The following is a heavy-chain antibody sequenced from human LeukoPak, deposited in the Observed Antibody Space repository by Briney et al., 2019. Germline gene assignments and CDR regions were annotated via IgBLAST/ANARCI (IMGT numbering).Heavy chain of an antibody. Sequence: ASVKVSCMPSGYTFSSYGITWVRPAPGQGLEWRGWICAYNGNTNYAQKIQDRVTMTTDTYTSTAYMELRRLRAGDTAVYYCAREEYVWGSYRDVDYWGQGTLVTVSS. CDR1: GYTFSSYG. CDR2: ICAYNGNT. J-gene: IGHJ4*02. V-gene: IGHV1-18*01. CDR3: AREEYVWGSYRDVDY. D-gene: IGHD3-16*02.